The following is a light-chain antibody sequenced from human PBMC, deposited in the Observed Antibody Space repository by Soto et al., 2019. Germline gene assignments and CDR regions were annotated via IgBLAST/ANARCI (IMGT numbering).Light chain of an antibody. J-gene: IGKJ3*01. CDR1: QSISSIY. CDR2: ATS. Sequence: EVVLTQSPGTLSLSPGDRATLSCRASQSISSIYLAWYQQKPGQAPRLLIYATSSRATGIPDRFTGSGSGTDFTLTITRLEPEDFAVYYCQQYDDSPFTFGPGTKVDIK. V-gene: IGKV3-20*01. CDR3: QQYDDSPFT.